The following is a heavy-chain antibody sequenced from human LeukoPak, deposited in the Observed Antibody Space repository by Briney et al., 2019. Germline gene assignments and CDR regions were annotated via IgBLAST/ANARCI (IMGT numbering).Heavy chain of an antibody. CDR2: ISWNSGSI. D-gene: IGHD1-26*01. CDR1: GITFDDYV. CDR3: AKEGGLNWFDP. V-gene: IGHV3-9*01. J-gene: IGHJ5*02. Sequence: PGGSLRLSCAASGITFDDYVMHWVRQAPGKGLEWVSGISWNSGSIGYADSVKGRFTISRDNAKKSLYLQMNSLRAEDTALYYCAKEGGLNWFDPWGQGTLVTVSS.